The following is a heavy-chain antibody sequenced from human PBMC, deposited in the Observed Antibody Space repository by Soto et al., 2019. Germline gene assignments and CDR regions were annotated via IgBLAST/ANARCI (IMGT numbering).Heavy chain of an antibody. CDR3: ARDIGEMSAV. CDR2: ISTSSSYI. CDR1: GFNFSSFT. V-gene: IGHV3-21*06. J-gene: IGHJ4*02. D-gene: IGHD3-10*01. Sequence: GGALRLSCTGSGFNFSSFTMTWVRRGPGNELEWVSSISTSSSYIYFADSLKGRFTISRDNAKNSLYLQMNSLRAEDTAVYYCARDIGEMSAVWGQGTQVTVSS.